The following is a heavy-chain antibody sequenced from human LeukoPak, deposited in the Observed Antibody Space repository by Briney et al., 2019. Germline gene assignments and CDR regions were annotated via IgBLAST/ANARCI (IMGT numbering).Heavy chain of an antibody. CDR1: GFTFSNYW. V-gene: IGHV3-7*05. Sequence: GGSLRLSCAASGFTFSNYWMTWVRQAPGKGQEWVANIKQDGSEKYYVDSVKGRFTISRDNAKNSLYLQMNSLRAEDTALYYCAREDQPRGTFDYWGQGILVTVSS. D-gene: IGHD2-15*01. CDR2: IKQDGSEK. J-gene: IGHJ4*02. CDR3: AREDQPRGTFDY.